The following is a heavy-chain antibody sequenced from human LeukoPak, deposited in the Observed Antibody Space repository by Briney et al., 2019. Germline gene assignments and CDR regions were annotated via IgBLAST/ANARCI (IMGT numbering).Heavy chain of an antibody. Sequence: PGGSLRLSCEASGFTFDDYAMHWVRQAPGKGLEWVSGITWNSGTIDYADSVRGRFTISRDNSKNTLYLQMNSLRAEDTAVYYCARDMVGATTYWGQGTLVTVSS. V-gene: IGHV3-9*01. CDR2: ITWNSGTI. J-gene: IGHJ4*02. D-gene: IGHD1-26*01. CDR1: GFTFDDYA. CDR3: ARDMVGATTY.